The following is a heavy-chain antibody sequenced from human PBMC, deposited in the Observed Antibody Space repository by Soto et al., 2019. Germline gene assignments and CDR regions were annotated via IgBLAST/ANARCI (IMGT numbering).Heavy chain of an antibody. J-gene: IGHJ3*02. CDR2: ISYDGSNK. CDR3: ARGWGYDAFDI. V-gene: IGHV3-30-3*01. CDR1: GFTFSSYA. D-gene: IGHD3-16*01. Sequence: QVQLVESGGGVVQPGRSLRLSCAASGFTFSSYAMHWVRQAPGKGLEWVAVISYDGSNKYYADSVKGRFTISRDNSKNTLYLQMNSLRAEDTAVYYCARGWGYDAFDIWGQGTIVTVSS.